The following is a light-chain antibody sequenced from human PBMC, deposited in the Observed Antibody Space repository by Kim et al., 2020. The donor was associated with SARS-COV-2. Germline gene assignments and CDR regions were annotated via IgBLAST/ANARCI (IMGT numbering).Light chain of an antibody. V-gene: IGKV1-13*02. CDR1: QGMTNT. Sequence: ASIGDRVTITCRASQGMTNTLVWYQQKPGRAPNLLIYDASRLESGVPSRFSGSGSGTDFTLTISSLQPEDFATYYCQQSNSYPITFGQGTRLEIK. CDR2: DAS. CDR3: QQSNSYPIT. J-gene: IGKJ5*01.